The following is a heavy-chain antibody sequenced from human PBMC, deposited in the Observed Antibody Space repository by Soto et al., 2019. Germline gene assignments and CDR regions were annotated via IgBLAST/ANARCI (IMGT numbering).Heavy chain of an antibody. CDR2: IYPGDSDT. CDR1: GYNFNICC. J-gene: IGHJ5*02. Sequence: GESLKISCNASGYNFNICCIALVVQTPAKGLEWMGFIYPGDSDTTYSPSFQGQVTFSVDKSTNTAYLQWSSLKASDTALYYCARDSGTTPTYWFDPWGQGTRVTVSS. V-gene: IGHV5-51*01. CDR3: ARDSGTTPTYWFDP. D-gene: IGHD2-15*01.